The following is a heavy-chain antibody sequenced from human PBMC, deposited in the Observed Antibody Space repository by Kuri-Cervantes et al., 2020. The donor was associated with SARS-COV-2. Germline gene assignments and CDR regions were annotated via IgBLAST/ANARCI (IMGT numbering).Heavy chain of an antibody. J-gene: IGHJ6*02. CDR1: GFSLSTSGMC. CDR3: ARWVCSYGYQNMGNYYYGMDV. D-gene: IGHD5-18*01. CDR2: IDWDDDK. Sequence: SGPTLVKPTQTLTLTCTFSGFSLSTSGMCVSWIRQPPGKALEWLARIDWDDDKYYSTSLKTRLTISKDTSKNQVVLTMTNMDPVDTATYYCARWVCSYGYQNMGNYYYGMDVWGQGTTVTVSS. V-gene: IGHV2-70*11.